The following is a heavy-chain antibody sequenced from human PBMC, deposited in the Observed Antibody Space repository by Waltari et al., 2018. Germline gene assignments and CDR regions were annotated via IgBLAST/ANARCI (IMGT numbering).Heavy chain of an antibody. CDR2: VGGRGVST. CDR1: GFTFQSHT. V-gene: IGHV3-23*01. Sequence: EVQLLESGGGLVEPGGSLTLSCAASGFTFQSHTIGRVRQAPGKGLEWVSGVGGRGVSTLYADSVKGRFTISRDNSKNTLYLEMNSLRAEDTALYFCVRDISIIAGSRSDNWFDPWGQGTLVTVSS. D-gene: IGHD3-3*02. CDR3: VRDISIIAGSRSDNWFDP. J-gene: IGHJ5*02.